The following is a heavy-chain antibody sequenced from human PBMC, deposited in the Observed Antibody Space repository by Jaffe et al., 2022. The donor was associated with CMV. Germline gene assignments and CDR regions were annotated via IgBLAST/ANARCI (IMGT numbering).Heavy chain of an antibody. CDR1: GFTFSSYG. V-gene: IGHV3-33*01. D-gene: IGHD3-10*01. J-gene: IGHJ5*02. CDR2: IWYDGSNK. Sequence: QVQLVESGGGVVQPGRSLRLSCAASGFTFSSYGMHWVRQAPGKGLEWVAVIWYDGSNKYYADSVKGRFTISRDNSKNTLYLQMNSLRAEDTAVYYCARESPPMVRGLSPFDPWGQGTLVTVSS. CDR3: ARESPPMVRGLSPFDP.